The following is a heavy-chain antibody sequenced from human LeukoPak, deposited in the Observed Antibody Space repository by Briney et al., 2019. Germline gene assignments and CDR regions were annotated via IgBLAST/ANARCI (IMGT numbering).Heavy chain of an antibody. J-gene: IGHJ4*02. CDR1: GFTFSSYA. V-gene: IGHV3-23*01. CDR3: AKDGILTGYPYYFDY. Sequence: GGSLRLSCAASGFTFSSYAMSWVRQAPGKGLEWVSAISGSGGSTYNADSVKGRFTISRDNSKNTLYLQMNSLRAEDTAVYYCAKDGILTGYPYYFDYWGQGPLVTVSS. CDR2: ISGSGGST. D-gene: IGHD3-9*01.